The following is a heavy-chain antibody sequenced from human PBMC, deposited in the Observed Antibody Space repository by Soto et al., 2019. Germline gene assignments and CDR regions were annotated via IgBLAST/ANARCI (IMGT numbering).Heavy chain of an antibody. V-gene: IGHV4-34*12. CDR3: AGXRIVVVPAATPYNWFDP. D-gene: IGHD2-2*01. CDR1: GGSFSCYY. Sequence: SETLSLTCAVYGGSFSCYYWSWIRQPPGKGLEWIGEIIHSGSTNYNPSLKSRVTISVDTSKNQFSLKLSSVTAADTAVYYCAGXRIVVVPAATPYNWFDPWGQGTLVTVSS. J-gene: IGHJ5*02. CDR2: IIHSGST.